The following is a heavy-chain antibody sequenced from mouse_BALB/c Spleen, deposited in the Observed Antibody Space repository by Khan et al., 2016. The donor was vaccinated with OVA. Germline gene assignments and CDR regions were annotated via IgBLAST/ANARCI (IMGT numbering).Heavy chain of an antibody. Sequence: EVELVESGGDLVKPGGSLKLSCAASGFTFSSYGMSWVRQTPDKRLEWVATISSGGHYTYFPDSVRGRFTISRDNAKNTLYLQMSSLKSEDTAMYYGARTITTGKGDYYAMDYWGQGTSVTVSS. V-gene: IGHV5-6*01. J-gene: IGHJ4*01. D-gene: IGHD1-1*01. CDR2: ISSGGHYT. CDR3: ARTITTGKGDYYAMDY. CDR1: GFTFSSYG.